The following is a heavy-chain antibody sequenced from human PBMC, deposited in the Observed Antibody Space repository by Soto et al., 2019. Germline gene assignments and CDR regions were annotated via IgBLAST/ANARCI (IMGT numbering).Heavy chain of an antibody. CDR1: GFTFSSYG. CDR3: ARDPRGQWLARAYYYYYGMDV. Sequence: QVQLVESGGGVVQPGRSLRLSCAASGFTFSSYGMHWVRQAPGKGLEWVAVIWYDGSNKYYADSVKGRFTISRDNSKNTLYLQMNSLRAEDTAVYYCARDPRGQWLARAYYYYYGMDVWGQGTTVTVSS. CDR2: IWYDGSNK. J-gene: IGHJ6*02. V-gene: IGHV3-33*01. D-gene: IGHD6-19*01.